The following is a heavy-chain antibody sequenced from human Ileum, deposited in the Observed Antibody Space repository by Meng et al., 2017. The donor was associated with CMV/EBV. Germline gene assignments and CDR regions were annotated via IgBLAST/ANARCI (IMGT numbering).Heavy chain of an antibody. CDR1: GCSISSSIYY. Sequence: SETLSLTCTVSGCSISSSIYYWGCIRQSPGKGLQWIGSIYYSGNSYSNPSLKSRVTISVDTSKKQFPLNLSSVTAANTAVYYCARGIMEVTRIIGAYDRWGQGTMVTVSS. J-gene: IGHJ3*02. CDR3: ARGIMEVTRIIGAYDR. D-gene: IGHD3-22*01. V-gene: IGHV4-39*06. CDR2: IYYSGNS.